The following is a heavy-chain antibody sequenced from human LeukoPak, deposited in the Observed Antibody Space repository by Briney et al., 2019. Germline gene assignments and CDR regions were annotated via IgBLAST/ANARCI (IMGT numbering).Heavy chain of an antibody. D-gene: IGHD5-24*01. Sequence: SVKVSCKASGYTFTGYYMHWVRQAPGQGLEWMGGIIPIFGTANYAQKFQGRVTITADESTSTAYMELSSLRSEDTAVYYCARGGRDGYNYPLPFDYWGQGTLVTVSS. CDR1: GYTFTGYY. V-gene: IGHV1-69*13. CDR2: IIPIFGTA. CDR3: ARGGRDGYNYPLPFDY. J-gene: IGHJ4*02.